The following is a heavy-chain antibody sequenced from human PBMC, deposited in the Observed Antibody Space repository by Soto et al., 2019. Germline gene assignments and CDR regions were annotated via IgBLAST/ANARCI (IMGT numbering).Heavy chain of an antibody. CDR3: ARVTETRGYRFGGPLDS. J-gene: IGHJ4*02. CDR2: INYSGHT. CDR1: GVSISSSSYY. Sequence: SDTLSLTCTVSGVSISSSSYYWGWIRQPPGKGLEWIGDINYSGHTYYNPSLKSRLIISADTSKNQFSLMLSSVTAADTAVYYCARVTETRGYRFGGPLDSWGRGTLVTVSS. V-gene: IGHV4-31*03. D-gene: IGHD5-12*01.